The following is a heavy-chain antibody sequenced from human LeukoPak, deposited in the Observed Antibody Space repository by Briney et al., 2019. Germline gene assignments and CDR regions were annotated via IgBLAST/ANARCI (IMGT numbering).Heavy chain of an antibody. D-gene: IGHD4-11*01. V-gene: IGHV3-23*01. Sequence: GGSLRLSCAASGFTFSSYAMSWVRQAPGNGLEWVSTMSGSGGNTYYADSVKGRFTISRDNSKNTLYLQMNNLRAEDTAVYYCAKRAYSNYDFDYWGQGTLVTVSS. CDR1: GFTFSSYA. J-gene: IGHJ4*02. CDR3: AKRAYSNYDFDY. CDR2: MSGSGGNT.